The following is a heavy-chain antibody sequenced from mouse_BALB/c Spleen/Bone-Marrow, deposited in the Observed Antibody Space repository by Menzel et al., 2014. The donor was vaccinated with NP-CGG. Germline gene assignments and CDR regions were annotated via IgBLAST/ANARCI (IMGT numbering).Heavy chain of an antibody. Sequence: VKLMESGAELVRPGASVKLSCKASGYTFTSYWMNWVKQRPGQGLEWIGMIDPSDSETHYNQMFKDKATLTVDKSSSTAYMQHSSLTSEDSAVYYYARSEIYYYGSRTSMDYWGQGTSVTVSS. CDR1: GYTFTSYW. V-gene: IGHV1-61*01. CDR2: IDPSDSET. CDR3: ARSEIYYYGSRTSMDY. J-gene: IGHJ4*01. D-gene: IGHD1-1*01.